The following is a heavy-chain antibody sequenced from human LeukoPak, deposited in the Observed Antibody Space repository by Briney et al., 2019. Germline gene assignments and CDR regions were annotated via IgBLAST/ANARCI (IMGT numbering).Heavy chain of an antibody. CDR2: FYYGGTT. Sequence: SETLSLTCTVSGGSLGPCYYWGWIRQPPWKGLEWIGTFYYGGTTFYSPSLKSRVTISGDTSKDQFSLKLSSVTAADTAVYYCARGAAAGNFDYWRQGTLVTVSS. V-gene: IGHV4-38-2*02. D-gene: IGHD6-13*01. J-gene: IGHJ4*02. CDR3: ARGAAAGNFDY. CDR1: GGSLGPCYY.